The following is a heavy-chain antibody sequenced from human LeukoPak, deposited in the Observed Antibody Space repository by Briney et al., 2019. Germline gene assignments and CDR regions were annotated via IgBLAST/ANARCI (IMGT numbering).Heavy chain of an antibody. CDR2: ISYDGSNK. CDR3: ARDALYCSSTSCYTSSFDY. D-gene: IGHD2-2*02. J-gene: IGHJ4*02. V-gene: IGHV3-30-3*01. Sequence: GGSLRLSCAASGFTFSSYAMHWVRQAPGKGLEWVAVISYDGSNKYYADSVKGRFTISRDNSKNTLYLQMNSLRAEDTAVYYCARDALYCSSTSCYTSSFDYWGQGTLVTVSS. CDR1: GFTFSSYA.